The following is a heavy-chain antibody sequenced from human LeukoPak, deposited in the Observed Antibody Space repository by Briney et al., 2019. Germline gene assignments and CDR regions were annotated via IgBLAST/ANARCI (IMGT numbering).Heavy chain of an antibody. V-gene: IGHV3-72*01. CDR3: VREYYYDFPQ. J-gene: IGHJ4*02. CDR1: GFTFSDHY. CDR2: SRAKIDSYTT. Sequence: GGSLRLSCAASGFTFSDHYMDWGRQAPGKGLEWVGRSRAKIDSYTTEYPASVKGRFTISRDESENTLYLHMNSLKTEDTAVYYCVREYYYDFPQWGQGTLVTVSS. D-gene: IGHD3-3*01.